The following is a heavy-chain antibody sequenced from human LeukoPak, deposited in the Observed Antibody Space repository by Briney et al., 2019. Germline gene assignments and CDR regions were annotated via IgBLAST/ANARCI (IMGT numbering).Heavy chain of an antibody. Sequence: PSETLSLTCAVSGGSISSSNWWSWVRQPPGKGLEWIGEIYHSGSTNYNPSLKSRVTISVDKSKNQFSLKLSSVTAADTAVYYCARTTGSVEMATPGGWFDPWGQGTLVTVSS. D-gene: IGHD5-24*01. J-gene: IGHJ5*02. CDR1: GGSISSSNW. CDR3: ARTTGSVEMATPGGWFDP. CDR2: IYHSGST. V-gene: IGHV4-4*02.